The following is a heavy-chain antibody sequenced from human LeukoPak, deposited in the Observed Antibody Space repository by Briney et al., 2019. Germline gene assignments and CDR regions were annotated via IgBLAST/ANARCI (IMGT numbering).Heavy chain of an antibody. J-gene: IGHJ4*02. CDR3: ASTTGTSVD. D-gene: IGHD1-7*01. CDR1: GFTLSRYS. V-gene: IGHV3-48*01. Sequence: GGSLRLSCAASGFTLSRYSMNGVRQAPAKELEWVSYISSSSSNIYYADSVKGRFTISRDNAKNSLYLQMNSLRAEDTAVYYCASTTGTSVDWGQGTLVTVSS. CDR2: ISSSSSNI.